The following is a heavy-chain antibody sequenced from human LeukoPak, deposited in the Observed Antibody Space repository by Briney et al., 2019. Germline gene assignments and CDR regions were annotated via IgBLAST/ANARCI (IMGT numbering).Heavy chain of an antibody. CDR1: GFTFSRYW. D-gene: IGHD2-15*01. Sequence: GGSLRPSCAASGFTFSRYWMHWVRQAPGEGLVWVSRMNSDGSNTNYADSVKGRFTISRDNAKNTLYLQMNSLRADDTAVYYCARDICSGIGCYPRAPFDYWGQGTLVTVSS. CDR3: ARDICSGIGCYPRAPFDY. CDR2: MNSDGSNT. V-gene: IGHV3-74*01. J-gene: IGHJ4*02.